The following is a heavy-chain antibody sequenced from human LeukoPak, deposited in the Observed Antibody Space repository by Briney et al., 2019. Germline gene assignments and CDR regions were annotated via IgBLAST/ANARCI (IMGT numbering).Heavy chain of an antibody. V-gene: IGHV6-1*01. Sequence: SQTLSLTCALSGDSISSKNAAWNWLRQSPSRGLEWLGRTYYRSKLYNEYAVSVKSRITINPDTSKNQFSLQLNSVTPEDTAVYYCARAVGYFDLWGRGTLVTVSS. CDR3: ARAVGYFDL. J-gene: IGHJ2*01. CDR1: GDSISSKNAA. CDR2: TYYRSKLYN.